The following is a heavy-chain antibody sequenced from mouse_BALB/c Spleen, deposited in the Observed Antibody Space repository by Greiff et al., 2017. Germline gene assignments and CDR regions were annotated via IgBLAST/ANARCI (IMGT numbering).Heavy chain of an antibody. CDR1: GFTFSSFG. CDR3: ARGTVVATRDYFDY. V-gene: IGHV5-17*02. CDR2: ISSGSSTI. D-gene: IGHD1-1*01. Sequence: EVQRVESGGGLVQPGGSRKLSCAASGFTFSSFGMHWVRQAPEKGLEWVAYISSGSSTIYYADTVKGRFTISRDNPKNTLFLQMTSLRSEDTAMYYCARGTVVATRDYFDYWGQGTTLTVSS. J-gene: IGHJ2*01.